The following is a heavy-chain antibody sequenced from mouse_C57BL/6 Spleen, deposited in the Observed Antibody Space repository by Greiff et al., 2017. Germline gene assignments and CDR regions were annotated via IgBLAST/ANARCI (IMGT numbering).Heavy chain of an antibody. J-gene: IGHJ3*01. D-gene: IGHD2-5*01. Sequence: VKLVESGPGLVAPSQSLSITCTVSGFSLTSYGVDWVRQSPGKGLEWLGVIWGVGSTNYNSALKSRLSISKDNSKSQVFLKMNSLQTDYTAMYYCASGGYSNSFAYWGQGTLVTVSA. V-gene: IGHV2-6*01. CDR2: IWGVGST. CDR1: GFSLTSYG. CDR3: ASGGYSNSFAY.